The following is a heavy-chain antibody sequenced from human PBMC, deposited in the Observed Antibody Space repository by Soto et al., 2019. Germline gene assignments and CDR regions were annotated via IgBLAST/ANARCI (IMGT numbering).Heavy chain of an antibody. V-gene: IGHV1-18*01. Sequence: QVQLVQSVTELRKPGASVKLSCKASGYIFTKYYIAWVRQAPGHGLEWMGMINGYNGNANYGQDFRGRVIMTTDTSTNTAYMDLRSLTSDDTGVYYCVRWDGFFGAGGVDWGQGTLVTVSS. CDR2: INGYNGNA. D-gene: IGHD3-16*01. CDR1: GYIFTKYY. J-gene: IGHJ4*02. CDR3: VRWDGFFGAGGVD.